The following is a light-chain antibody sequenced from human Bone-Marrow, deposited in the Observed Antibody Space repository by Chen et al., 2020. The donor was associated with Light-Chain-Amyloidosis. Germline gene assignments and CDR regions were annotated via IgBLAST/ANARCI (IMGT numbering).Light chain of an antibody. CDR2: RDT. CDR3: QSADSSGTYEVI. V-gene: IGLV3-25*03. CDR1: DLPTKY. Sequence: SYELTQPPSVSVSPGQTARITCSGDDLPTKYAYWYQQKPGQDPVLVIHRDTERPSGISERFSGASSGTKATLTISGGQAEDEADYHCQSADSSGTYEVIFGGGTKLTVL. J-gene: IGLJ2*01.